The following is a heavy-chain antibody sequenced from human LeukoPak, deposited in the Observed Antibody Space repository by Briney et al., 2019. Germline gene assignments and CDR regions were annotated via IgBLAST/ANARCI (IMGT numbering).Heavy chain of an antibody. V-gene: IGHV1-18*01. J-gene: IGHJ5*02. CDR1: GYTFTNYG. CDR2: ISAYNGNT. CDR3: ARSAAAGTLDWFDP. Sequence: ASVKVSCKASGYTFTNYGISWVRQAPGQGLEWMGWISAYNGNTNYAQKLQGGVTMTTDTSTSTAYMELRSLRSDDTAVYYCARSAAAGTLDWFDPWGQGTLVTVSS. D-gene: IGHD6-13*01.